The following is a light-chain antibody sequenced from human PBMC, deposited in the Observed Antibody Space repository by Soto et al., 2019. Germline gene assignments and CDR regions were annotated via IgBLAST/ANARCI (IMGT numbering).Light chain of an antibody. V-gene: IGLV8-61*01. CDR3: ALYMGGGIWV. J-gene: IGLJ2*01. Sequence: QTVVTQEPSFSVSPGGTVTLTCGLSSGSVSANYYPSWYQQTPGQAPRTLIYNTNTRSSGVPDRFSGSILGNKAALTSTGAQADDESDYYCALYMGGGIWVFGGGTKVTVL. CDR2: NTN. CDR1: SGSVSANYY.